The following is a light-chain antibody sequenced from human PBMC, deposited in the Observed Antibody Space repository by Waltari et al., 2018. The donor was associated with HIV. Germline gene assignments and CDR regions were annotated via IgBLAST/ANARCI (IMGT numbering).Light chain of an antibody. CDR1: SSDVGSYNL. V-gene: IGLV2-23*03. Sequence: QSALTQPASVPGSPGQPITISCTGTSSDVGSYNLVSWYQQHPGKAPKLMIYEGSKRPSGVSTRFSGSKSGNTASLTISGLQAEDEADYYCCSYAGSSTFVVFGGGTKLTVL. CDR3: CSYAGSSTFVV. J-gene: IGLJ3*02. CDR2: EGS.